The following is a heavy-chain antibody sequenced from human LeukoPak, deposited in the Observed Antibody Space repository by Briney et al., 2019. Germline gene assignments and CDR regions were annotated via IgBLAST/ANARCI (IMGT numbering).Heavy chain of an antibody. Sequence: PSETLSLTCTASGGSISSYYWSWIRQPPGKGLEWIGYIYYSGSTNYNPSLKSRVTISVGTSKNQFSLKLSSVTAADTAVYYCARVKTGTTSGPRDYYYYYGMDVWGQGATVTVSS. CDR1: GGSISSYY. CDR3: ARVKTGTTSGPRDYYYYYGMDV. CDR2: IYYSGST. D-gene: IGHD1-7*01. V-gene: IGHV4-59*01. J-gene: IGHJ6*02.